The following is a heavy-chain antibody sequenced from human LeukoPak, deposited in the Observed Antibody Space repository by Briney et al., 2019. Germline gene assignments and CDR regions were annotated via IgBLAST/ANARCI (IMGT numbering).Heavy chain of an antibody. CDR2: IYYSGST. D-gene: IGHD1-14*01. CDR3: ARDSDATGTFGY. CDR1: GGSISSYY. J-gene: IGHJ4*02. V-gene: IGHV4-59*01. Sequence: SETLSLTCTVSGGSISSYYWSWIRQPPGKGLEWIGYIYYSGSTNYNPSLKSRVTISVDTSKNQFSLKLSSVTAADTAVYYCARDSDATGTFGYWGQGTLVTVSS.